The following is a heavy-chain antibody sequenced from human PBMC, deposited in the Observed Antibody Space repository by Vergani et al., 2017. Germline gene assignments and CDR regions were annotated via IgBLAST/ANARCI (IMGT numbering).Heavy chain of an antibody. CDR1: GYTFTSYD. Sequence: QVQLVQSGAEVKKPGASVKVSCKASGYTFTSYDINWVRQATGQGLEWMGWMNPNSGNTGYAQKFQGRVTMTRNTSISTAYMELSSLRSEDTAVYYCAKDPAVVVVAATKGDAFDIWGQGTMVTVSS. J-gene: IGHJ3*02. V-gene: IGHV1-8*02. CDR2: MNPNSGNT. CDR3: AKDPAVVVVAATKGDAFDI. D-gene: IGHD2-15*01.